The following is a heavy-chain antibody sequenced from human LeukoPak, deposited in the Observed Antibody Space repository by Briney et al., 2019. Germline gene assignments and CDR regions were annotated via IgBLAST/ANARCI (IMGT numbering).Heavy chain of an antibody. J-gene: IGHJ4*02. CDR1: GFTFSSYS. Sequence: PGGSLRLSCAASGFTFSSYSMSWVRQALGKGLEWVSSISSSSSYIYYADSVKGRFTISRDNAKNSLYVQMNSLRAEDTAVYYCARLIVGAIDYWGQGTLVTVSS. V-gene: IGHV3-21*01. CDR3: ARLIVGAIDY. D-gene: IGHD1-26*01. CDR2: ISSSSSYI.